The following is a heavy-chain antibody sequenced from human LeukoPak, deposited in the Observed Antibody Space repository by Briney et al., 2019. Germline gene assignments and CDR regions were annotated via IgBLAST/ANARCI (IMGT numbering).Heavy chain of an antibody. CDR3: ARVWGKYSSSWYTGIGGFDY. CDR1: GYTFTGYY. Sequence: ASVKVSCKASGYTFTGYYMHWVRQAPGQGLEWMGWINPNSGGTNYAQKFQGRVTMTRDTSISTAYMELSRLRSDDTAVYYCARVWGKYSSSWYTGIGGFDYWGQGTLVTVSS. D-gene: IGHD6-13*01. CDR2: INPNSGGT. V-gene: IGHV1-2*02. J-gene: IGHJ4*02.